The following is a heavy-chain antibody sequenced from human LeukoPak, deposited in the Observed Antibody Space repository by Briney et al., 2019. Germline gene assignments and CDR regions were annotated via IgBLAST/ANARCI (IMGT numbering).Heavy chain of an antibody. V-gene: IGHV3-30*02. CDR1: GFSFSSYG. CDR2: IQYDGSNE. CDR3: AKDRCSNGIGCYYYYMDV. J-gene: IGHJ6*03. Sequence: GGSLRLSCAASGFSFSSYGMHWVRQAPGEGLEWVAYIQYDGSNEQYADSVKGRFSISRDSSKNILNLQMNSLRAEDTAVYYCAKDRCSNGIGCYYYYMDVWGKGTTVTIYS. D-gene: IGHD2-8*01.